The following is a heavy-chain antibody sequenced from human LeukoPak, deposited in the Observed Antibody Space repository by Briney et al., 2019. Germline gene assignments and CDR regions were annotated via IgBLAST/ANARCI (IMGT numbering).Heavy chain of an antibody. CDR1: GYTFTSHW. CDR3: ARRDYYGSGSYHFDY. D-gene: IGHD3-10*01. Sequence: PGESLKISCKGSGYTFTSHWIAWVRQMPGKGLEWMGIISPDDSYSRYSPSFQSQVTISVDKSISTAYLQWSSLKASDTAMYYCARRDYYGSGSYHFDYWGQGTLVTVSS. V-gene: IGHV5-51*01. CDR2: ISPDDSYS. J-gene: IGHJ4*02.